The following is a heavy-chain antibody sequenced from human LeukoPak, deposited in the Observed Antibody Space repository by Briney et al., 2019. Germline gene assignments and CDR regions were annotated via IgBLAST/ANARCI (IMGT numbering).Heavy chain of an antibody. CDR1: GFTVSSNY. Sequence: GGSLRLSCAASGFTVSSNYMSWVRQAPGKGLEWVSVIYSGGNTYYADSVKGRFTISRDNSKNTLYLQMNSLRAEGTAVYYCARDRSSGWYDAFDIWGQGTMVTVSS. CDR3: ARDRSSGWYDAFDI. V-gene: IGHV3-53*01. CDR2: IYSGGNT. D-gene: IGHD6-19*01. J-gene: IGHJ3*02.